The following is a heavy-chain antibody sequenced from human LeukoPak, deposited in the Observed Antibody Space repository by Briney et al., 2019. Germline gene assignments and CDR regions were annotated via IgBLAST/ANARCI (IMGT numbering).Heavy chain of an antibody. CDR3: ARASNLLSGFDY. J-gene: IGHJ4*02. CDR1: GGSISNGDYY. V-gene: IGHV4-30-4*01. D-gene: IGHD3-10*01. Sequence: SETLSLTCTVSGGSISNGDYYWSWIRQPPGKSLEWIGYIYYSGSTYYNPSLKSQVTISIDTSKNQFSLKVSSVTAADTAVFYCARASNLLSGFDYWGQGTLVTVSS. CDR2: IYYSGST.